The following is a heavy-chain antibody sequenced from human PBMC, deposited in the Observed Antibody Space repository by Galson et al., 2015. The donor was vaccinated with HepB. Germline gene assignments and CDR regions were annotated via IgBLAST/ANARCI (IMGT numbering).Heavy chain of an antibody. CDR3: AKAVAVAGIIYYGVDV. Sequence: SLRLSCAASRFTFSSSDMNWVRQAPGKGLEWVSTISASGGSTYHADSVKGRFAISRDNSKNTLYLQMNSLRAEDTALYYCAKAVAVAGIIYYGVDVWGQGTTVTVSS. CDR2: ISASGGST. J-gene: IGHJ6*02. D-gene: IGHD6-19*01. V-gene: IGHV3-23*01. CDR1: RFTFSSSD.